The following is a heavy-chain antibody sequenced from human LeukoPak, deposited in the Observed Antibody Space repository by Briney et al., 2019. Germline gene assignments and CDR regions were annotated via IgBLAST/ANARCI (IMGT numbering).Heavy chain of an antibody. V-gene: IGHV3-21*01. D-gene: IGHD3-10*01. CDR1: GFTFSSYS. CDR3: ATQLLWFREPSFDY. J-gene: IGHJ4*02. Sequence: GGSLRLSCAASGFTFSSYSMSWVRQAPGKGLEWVSSISSSSSYIYYADSVKGRFTISRDNAKNSLYLQMNSLRAEDTAVYYCATQLLWFREPSFDYWGQGTLVTVSS. CDR2: ISSSSSYI.